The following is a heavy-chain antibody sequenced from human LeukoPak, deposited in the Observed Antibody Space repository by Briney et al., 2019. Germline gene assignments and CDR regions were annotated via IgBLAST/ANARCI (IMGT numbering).Heavy chain of an antibody. J-gene: IGHJ3*02. CDR2: ISSSGSTI. D-gene: IGHD6-19*01. CDR1: GFTFSSYE. V-gene: IGHV3-48*03. Sequence: PGGSLRLSCAASGFTFSSYEMNWVRQAPGKGLEWVSYISSSGSTIYYADSVKGRFTISRDNAKNTLYLQMHSLRAGDTAVYYCARVSSSGWRRFKGNDAFDIWGQGTVVTVSS. CDR3: ARVSSSGWRRFKGNDAFDI.